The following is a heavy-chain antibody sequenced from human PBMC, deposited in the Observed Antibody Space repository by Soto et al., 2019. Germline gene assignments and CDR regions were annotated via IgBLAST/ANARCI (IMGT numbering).Heavy chain of an antibody. CDR3: AKVGDVYNSFFDY. V-gene: IGHV3-30*18. CDR1: GFTLSSYG. D-gene: IGHD1-26*01. Sequence: GGSLTLSCAAAGFTLSSYGMHWVRQAPGKGLEWVAVISDDGSKKYYADSVKGRFSISRDNPKNTLFLQMNSLRVEDTAVYYCAKVGDVYNSFFDYWGQGTLVTVSS. CDR2: ISDDGSKK. J-gene: IGHJ4*02.